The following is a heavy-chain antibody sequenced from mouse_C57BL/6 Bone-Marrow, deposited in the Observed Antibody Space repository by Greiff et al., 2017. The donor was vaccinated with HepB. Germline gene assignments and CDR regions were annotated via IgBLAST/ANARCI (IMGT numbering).Heavy chain of an antibody. CDR1: GYTFTSYW. CDR2: INPSNGGT. D-gene: IGHD2-3*01. V-gene: IGHV1-53*01. J-gene: IGHJ1*03. CDR3: ARNKGGYFYWYCDV. Sequence: QVQLKQPGTELVKPGASVKLSCKASGYTFTSYWMHWVKQRPGQGLEWIGNINPSNGGTNYNEKFKSKATVTVDKSSSTAYMQLSSLTSEDSAVYYCARNKGGYFYWYCDVWGTGTTVTVSS.